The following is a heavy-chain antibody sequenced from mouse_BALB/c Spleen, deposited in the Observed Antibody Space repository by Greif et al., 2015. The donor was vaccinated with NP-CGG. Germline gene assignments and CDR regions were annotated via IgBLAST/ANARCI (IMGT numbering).Heavy chain of an antibody. Sequence: VQLQQSGAELVRPGTSVKVSCKASGYAFTNYLIEWVKQRPGQGLEWIGVINPGSGGTNYNEKFKGKATLTADKSSSTAYMQLSSLTSDDSAVYFCAREGYYYGSSYAMDYWGQGTSVTVSS. CDR3: AREGYYYGSSYAMDY. V-gene: IGHV1-54*01. D-gene: IGHD1-1*01. CDR2: INPGSGGT. CDR1: GYAFTNYL. J-gene: IGHJ4*01.